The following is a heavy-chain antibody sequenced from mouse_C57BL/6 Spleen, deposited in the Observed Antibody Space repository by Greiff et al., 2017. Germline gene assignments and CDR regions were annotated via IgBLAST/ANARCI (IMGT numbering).Heavy chain of an antibody. CDR2: ISSGSSTI. CDR3: ARTLTTVVAGFDY. J-gene: IGHJ2*01. D-gene: IGHD1-1*01. Sequence: EVQLVASGGGLVKPGGSLQLSCAASGFTFSDYGMHWVRQAPEKGLEWVAYISSGSSTIYYADTVKGRFTISRDNAKNTLFLQMTSLRSADTAMYYCARTLTTVVAGFDYWGQGTTLTVSS. CDR1: GFTFSDYG. V-gene: IGHV5-17*01.